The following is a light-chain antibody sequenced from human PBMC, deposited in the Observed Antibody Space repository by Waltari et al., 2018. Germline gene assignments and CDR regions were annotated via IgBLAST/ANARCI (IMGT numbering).Light chain of an antibody. Sequence: EIVMTQPPAPLSVSPGERATLSCRASQSVFSNVAWYQQKPGQAPRLLMYEASIRATGISAKFRGSGSGTEFTLTISSVQSEDFAVYYCQQYNRWPPITFGQGTRLEIK. V-gene: IGKV3-15*01. J-gene: IGKJ5*01. CDR1: QSVFSN. CDR3: QQYNRWPPIT. CDR2: EAS.